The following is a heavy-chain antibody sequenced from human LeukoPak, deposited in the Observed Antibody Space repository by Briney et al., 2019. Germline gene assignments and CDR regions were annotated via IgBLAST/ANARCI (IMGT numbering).Heavy chain of an antibody. J-gene: IGHJ3*02. V-gene: IGHV1-8*03. Sequence: ASVKVSCKASGYTFTSYDINWVRQATGQGLEWMGWMNPNSGNTGYAQKFQGRVTITRNTSISTAYMELRSLRSDDTAVYYCARNPMVRGVHDAFDIWGQGTMVAVSS. CDR3: ARNPMVRGVHDAFDI. CDR2: MNPNSGNT. D-gene: IGHD3-10*01. CDR1: GYTFTSYD.